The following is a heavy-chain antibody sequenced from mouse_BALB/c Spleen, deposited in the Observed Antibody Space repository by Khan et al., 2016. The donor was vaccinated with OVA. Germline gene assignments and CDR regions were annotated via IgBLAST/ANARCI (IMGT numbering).Heavy chain of an antibody. V-gene: IGHV1S81*02. D-gene: IGHD2-2*01. J-gene: IGHJ3*01. CDR3: IRSGYGSFAY. CDR2: INPSNSGS. Sequence: VQLQQSGAELVKPGASVKLSCKASGYTFSSYYMYWVKERPGQGLEWIGEINPSNSGSNFNEKFKNKATLTVDKSSSTAYMQLSSLTSEDSAVYYCIRSGYGSFAYWGQGTLVTGSA. CDR1: GYTFSSYY.